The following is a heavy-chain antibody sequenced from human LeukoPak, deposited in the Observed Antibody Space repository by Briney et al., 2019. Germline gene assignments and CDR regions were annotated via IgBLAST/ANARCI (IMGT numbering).Heavy chain of an antibody. CDR3: ARGPPNGHDDSSGYYVPACFDN. J-gene: IGHJ4*02. V-gene: IGHV1-2*02. CDR2: VVPNTGGT. D-gene: IGHD3-22*01. Sequence: ASVKVSCKASGYTFTGYYMHWVRQAPGQGLEWMGWVVPNTGGTNYAQNFHDRVTMTRDTSISTAYMELTSLTYDDTAVYYCARGPPNGHDDSSGYYVPACFDNWGQGTLVTVSS. CDR1: GYTFTGYY.